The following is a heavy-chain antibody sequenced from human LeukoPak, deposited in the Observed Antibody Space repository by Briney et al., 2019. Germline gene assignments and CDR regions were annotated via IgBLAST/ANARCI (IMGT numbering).Heavy chain of an antibody. CDR3: ARLIVVVPAAILDY. V-gene: IGHV4-30-2*01. Sequence: SQTLSLTCTVSGGSISSGGYYWSWIRQPPGKGLEWTGYIYHSGSTYYNPSLKSRATISVDRSKNQFSLKLSSVTAADTAVYYCARLIVVVPAAILDYWGQGTLVTVSS. J-gene: IGHJ4*02. CDR1: GGSISSGGYY. CDR2: IYHSGST. D-gene: IGHD2-2*01.